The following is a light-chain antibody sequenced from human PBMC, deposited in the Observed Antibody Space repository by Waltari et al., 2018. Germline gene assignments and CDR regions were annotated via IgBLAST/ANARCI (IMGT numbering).Light chain of an antibody. CDR1: GGRLASNF. J-gene: IGLJ3*02. CDR3: QSYDHAFPVV. CDR2: ENN. V-gene: IGLV6-57*02. Sequence: TQHHSVSGSPGETVIISCTGSGGRLASNFVQWYQQRPGRAPAAVIYENNQRPSGVPDRFSGSIDGSSNSASLTISGLQSEDEADYYCQSYDHAFPVVFGGGTKLTVL.